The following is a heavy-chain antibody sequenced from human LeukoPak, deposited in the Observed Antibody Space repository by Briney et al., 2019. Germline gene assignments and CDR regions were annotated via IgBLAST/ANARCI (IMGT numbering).Heavy chain of an antibody. Sequence: GSSVKVSCKASGGTFSSYAISWVRQAPGQGLEWMGGTIPIFGTANYAQKFQGRVTITADESTSTAYMELSSLRSEDTAVYYCARVTYYYDSSGYLDYWGQGTLVTVSS. CDR2: TIPIFGTA. J-gene: IGHJ4*02. CDR3: ARVTYYYDSSGYLDY. CDR1: GGTFSSYA. D-gene: IGHD3-22*01. V-gene: IGHV1-69*01.